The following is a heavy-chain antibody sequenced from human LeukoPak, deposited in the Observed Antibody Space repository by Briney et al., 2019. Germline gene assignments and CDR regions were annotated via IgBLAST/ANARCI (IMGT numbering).Heavy chain of an antibody. V-gene: IGHV4-59*01. Sequence: SETLSLTCTVSSDSISPYYWSWIRQSPGTGLEWIGCVYYSGSTTYNPSLKSRVTISIDTSKNQFSLKLTSVTAADTAMYYCARHGLVAARHAFDIWGQGTMVTVSS. CDR3: ARHGLVAARHAFDI. CDR2: VYYSGST. J-gene: IGHJ3*02. CDR1: SDSISPYY. D-gene: IGHD6-6*01.